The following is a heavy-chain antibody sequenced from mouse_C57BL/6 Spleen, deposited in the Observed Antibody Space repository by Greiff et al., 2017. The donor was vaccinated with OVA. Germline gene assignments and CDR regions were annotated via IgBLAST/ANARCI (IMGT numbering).Heavy chain of an antibody. J-gene: IGHJ2*01. Sequence: EVKVEESGGGLVKPGGSLKLSCAASGFTFSSYAMSWVRQTPEKRLEWVATISDGGSYTYYPDNVKGRFTISRDNAKNNLYLQMSHLKSEDTAMYYCARDDDGYGYWGQGTTLTVSS. CDR3: ARDDDGYGY. V-gene: IGHV5-4*01. CDR1: GFTFSSYA. D-gene: IGHD2-3*01. CDR2: ISDGGSYT.